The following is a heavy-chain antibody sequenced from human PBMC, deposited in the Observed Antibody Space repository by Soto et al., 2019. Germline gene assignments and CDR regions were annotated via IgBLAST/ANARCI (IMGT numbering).Heavy chain of an antibody. Sequence: QVQLQESGPGLVKPSGTLSLTCTVSGGSISSSDWWNWVRQPPGKGLEWIGEISLSGSTNYNPSLRIGVTMSVDKSENQFSLLLSSVTAADTAVYYCARGGNFLFAHWGQGTLVTVSS. V-gene: IGHV4-4*02. CDR3: ARGGNFLFAH. CDR1: GGSISSSDW. D-gene: IGHD4-4*01. CDR2: ISLSGST. J-gene: IGHJ4*02.